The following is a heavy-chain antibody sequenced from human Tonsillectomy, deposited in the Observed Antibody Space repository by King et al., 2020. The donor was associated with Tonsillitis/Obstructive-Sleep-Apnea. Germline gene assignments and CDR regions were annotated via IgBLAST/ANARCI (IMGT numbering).Heavy chain of an antibody. Sequence: TLQESGPTLVKPTQTLTLTCSFSGFSLSTNGLGVGWFRQPPGKALECLALIYWNENKRYSPSLESSLTITKDTSKNQVVLTMTDVDPVDTATYYCAHTSVLTPYFDYWGQGTLVSVSS. D-gene: IGHD4/OR15-4a*01. CDR3: AHTSVLTPYFDY. CDR2: IYWNENK. V-gene: IGHV2-5*01. CDR1: GFSLSTNGLG. J-gene: IGHJ4*02.